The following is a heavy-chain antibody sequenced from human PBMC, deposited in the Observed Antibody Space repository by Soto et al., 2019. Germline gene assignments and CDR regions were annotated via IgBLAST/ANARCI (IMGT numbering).Heavy chain of an antibody. CDR2: IYYSGDS. Sequence: KASETLSLTCTASGASVSSGDYYWSSIRQSPGKGLEWIGYIYYSGDSYYNPSLKGRLTISIDTSKNQFSLILNSVTVADTAIYYCVGTGTTDDYWGRGTLVTVAS. V-gene: IGHV4-30-4*08. CDR3: VGTGTTDDY. J-gene: IGHJ4*02. D-gene: IGHD4-17*01. CDR1: GASVSSGDYY.